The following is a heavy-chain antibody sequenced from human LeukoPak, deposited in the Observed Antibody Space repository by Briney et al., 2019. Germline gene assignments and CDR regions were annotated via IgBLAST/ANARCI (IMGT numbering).Heavy chain of an antibody. V-gene: IGHV4-39*01. CDR3: ARGRGYSYGH. J-gene: IGHJ4*02. Sequence: SETLSLTCTVSGGSISRSSYYWGWIRQPPGKGLEWIGSIYYSGSTNYNPSLKSRVTISVDTSKNQFSLKLSSVTAADTAVYYCARGRGYSYGHWGQGTLVTVSS. CDR1: GGSISRSSYY. CDR2: IYYSGST. D-gene: IGHD5-18*01.